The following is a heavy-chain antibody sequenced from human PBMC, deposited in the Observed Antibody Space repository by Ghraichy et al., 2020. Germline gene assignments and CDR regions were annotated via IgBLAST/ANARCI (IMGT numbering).Heavy chain of an antibody. CDR1: GYTFTSYD. Sequence: ASVKVSCKASGYTFTSYDINWVRQATGQGLEWMGWMNPNSGNTGYAQKFQGRVTMTRNTSISTAYMELSSLRSEDTAVYYCARVPSGRFLENYWGQGTLVTVSS. CDR2: MNPNSGNT. V-gene: IGHV1-8*02. CDR3: ARVPSGRFLENY. D-gene: IGHD3-3*01. J-gene: IGHJ4*02.